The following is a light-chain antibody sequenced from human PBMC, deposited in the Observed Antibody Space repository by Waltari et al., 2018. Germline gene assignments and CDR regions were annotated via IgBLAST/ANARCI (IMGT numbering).Light chain of an antibody. V-gene: IGKV3-11*01. Sequence: EIVLTQSPATLSLSPGERATLSCRASQSISTYLGWYQQKPGQAPRLLIYDASKRATDIPARFSGSGSGTDFTLAISSLEPEDFAVYYCQHRANWPLTFGGRTKVEIK. CDR1: QSISTY. J-gene: IGKJ4*01. CDR3: QHRANWPLT. CDR2: DAS.